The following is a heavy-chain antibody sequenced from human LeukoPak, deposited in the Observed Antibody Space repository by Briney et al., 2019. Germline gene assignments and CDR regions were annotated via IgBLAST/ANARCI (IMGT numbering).Heavy chain of an antibody. CDR1: GDTFSTYA. V-gene: IGHV1-2*02. CDR2: INPNSGGT. J-gene: IGHJ4*02. CDR3: ARDWDGSGSYYNAALGY. D-gene: IGHD3-10*01. Sequence: ASVKVSCKASGDTFSTYAISWVRQAPGQGLEWMGWINPNSGGTNYAQKFQGRVTMTRDTSISTAYMELSRLRSDDTAVYYCARDWDGSGSYYNAALGYWGQGTLVTVSS.